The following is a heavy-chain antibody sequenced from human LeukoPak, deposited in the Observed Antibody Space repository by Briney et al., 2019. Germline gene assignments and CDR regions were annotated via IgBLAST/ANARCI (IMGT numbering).Heavy chain of an antibody. Sequence: SETLSLTCTVSGGSISSYMWTWIRQPAGKGLEWIGRIFGSGRTNYNPSLRSRVTMSVDTSKNQFSLNLGSVTAADTAVYYCARGNCGGDCSLSRYFDLWGRGTLVTVSS. D-gene: IGHD2-21*02. CDR2: IFGSGRT. CDR1: GGSISSYM. J-gene: IGHJ2*01. V-gene: IGHV4-4*07. CDR3: ARGNCGGDCSLSRYFDL.